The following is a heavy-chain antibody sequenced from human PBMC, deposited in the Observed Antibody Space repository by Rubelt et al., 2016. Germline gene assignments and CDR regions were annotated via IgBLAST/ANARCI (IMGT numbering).Heavy chain of an antibody. Sequence: EVQLVESGGGLVKPGGSLRLSCAASGFTFSNAWMSWVRQAPWKGLEWVGRIKSKTDGGTTDYAAPVKGRFTISRDDSKNTLYLQMNSLKTEDTAVYYCTTDDYGDPTAGWYFDLWGRGTLVTVSS. CDR3: TTDDYGDPTAGWYFDL. CDR1: GFTFSNAW. D-gene: IGHD4-17*01. J-gene: IGHJ2*01. V-gene: IGHV3-15*01. CDR2: IKSKTDGGTT.